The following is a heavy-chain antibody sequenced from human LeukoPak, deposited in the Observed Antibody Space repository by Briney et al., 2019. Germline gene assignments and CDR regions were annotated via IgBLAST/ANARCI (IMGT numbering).Heavy chain of an antibody. D-gene: IGHD3-22*01. J-gene: IGHJ6*02. V-gene: IGHV1-2*02. CDR1: GYTFTGYF. CDR2: ITPNTGGT. Sequence: APVKVSCKASGYTFTGYFMHWVRQAPGQGLEWMGWITPNTGGTNYAQKFQGRVTMTRDTSISTAYMQLSRLRSDDTAVYYCARAARVSYYDNSPQGMDVWGLGTTVTVSS. CDR3: ARAARVSYYDNSPQGMDV.